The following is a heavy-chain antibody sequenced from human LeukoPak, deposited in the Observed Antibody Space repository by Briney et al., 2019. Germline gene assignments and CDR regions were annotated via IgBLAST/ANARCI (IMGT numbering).Heavy chain of an antibody. CDR1: GGSISSYY. CDR3: ARATNTDPYGMDV. D-gene: IGHD1-1*01. J-gene: IGHJ6*02. CDR2: IYYVGST. V-gene: IGHV4-59*01. Sequence: PSETLSLTCTVSGGSISSYYWTWIRQPPGKGLEWIGYIYYVGSTYYNPSLKSRVSISIDTSKNQFSLKLRSVTAADTAVYYCARATNTDPYGMDVWGQGTTVTVSS.